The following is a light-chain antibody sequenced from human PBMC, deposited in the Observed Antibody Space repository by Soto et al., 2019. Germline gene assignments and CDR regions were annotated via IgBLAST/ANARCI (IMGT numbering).Light chain of an antibody. CDR1: SSDVGGYNL. V-gene: IGLV2-23*01. J-gene: IGLJ2*01. Sequence: QAVVTQPASVSGSPGQSITISCTGTSSDVGGYNLVSWYQQHPGKAPKLMIYEGSKRPSGVSNRFSGSKSGNTASLTISGLQAEDEADYYCCSYAGSSTYVVFGGGTKLTVL. CDR2: EGS. CDR3: CSYAGSSTYVV.